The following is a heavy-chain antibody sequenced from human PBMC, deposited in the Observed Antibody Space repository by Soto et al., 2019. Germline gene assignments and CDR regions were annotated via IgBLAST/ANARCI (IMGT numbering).Heavy chain of an antibody. Sequence: PSETLSLTCAVYGGSFSGYSWSWIRQPPGKGLAWIGEVTHFGSTNYNPSLKSRVSISVDTSKNQFSLKLSSVTAADTALYYCARGKRGRSSTGYDSWGQGTLGTFTS. D-gene: IGHD3-16*01. CDR2: VTHFGST. CDR1: GGSFSGYS. CDR3: ARGKRGRSSTGYDS. J-gene: IGHJ4*02. V-gene: IGHV4-34*01.